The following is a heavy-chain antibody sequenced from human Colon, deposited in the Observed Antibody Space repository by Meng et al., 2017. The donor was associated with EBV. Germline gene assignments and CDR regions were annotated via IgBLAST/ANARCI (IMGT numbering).Heavy chain of an antibody. CDR1: GGSISSGDSY. Sequence: QVQLQESGPGLVKPSQTLSLTCSVSGGSISSGDSYWSWIRQPPGKGLEWIGSIYYSGSTYYNPSLKSRVTISQDTAKNQFSLKLTSVTAADTAVYYCARVKDCGGDCYSDNWGQGTLVTVSS. V-gene: IGHV4-30-4*01. D-gene: IGHD2-21*02. J-gene: IGHJ4*02. CDR3: ARVKDCGGDCYSDN. CDR2: IYYSGST.